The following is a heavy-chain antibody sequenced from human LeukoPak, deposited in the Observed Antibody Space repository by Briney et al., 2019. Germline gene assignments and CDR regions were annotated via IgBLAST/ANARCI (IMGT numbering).Heavy chain of an antibody. CDR3: VRAAQEGRDTLTGSQTGSWFDP. J-gene: IGHJ5*02. CDR2: MNPNSDKT. Sequence: ASVKVSCRASGYTFSTYDINWVRQAAGQGPEWMGWMNPNSDKTGYAQKFQGRLNMTRNTSISTAYMELSGLRSEDTAVYYCVRAAQEGRDTLTGSQTGSWFDPWGQGTLVTVSS. D-gene: IGHD3-9*01. V-gene: IGHV1-8*01. CDR1: GYTFSTYD.